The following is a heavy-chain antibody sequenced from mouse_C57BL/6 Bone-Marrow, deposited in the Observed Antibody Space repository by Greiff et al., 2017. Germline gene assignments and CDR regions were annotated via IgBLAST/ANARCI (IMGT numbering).Heavy chain of an antibody. CDR3: ARGRGNWFAY. J-gene: IGHJ3*01. D-gene: IGHD2-1*01. CDR1: GYTFTDYY. Sequence: EVKLQQSGPELVKPGASVKISCTASGYTFTDYYMHWVQQSPGKSLEWIGYINPNNGGTSYNQKFKGKATLTVDKSSSTAYMELRRLTSEDSAVYYCARGRGNWFAYWGQGTLVTVSA. CDR2: INPNNGGT. V-gene: IGHV1-26*01.